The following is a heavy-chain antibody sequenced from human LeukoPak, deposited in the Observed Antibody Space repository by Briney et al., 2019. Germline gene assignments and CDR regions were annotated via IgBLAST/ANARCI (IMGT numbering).Heavy chain of an antibody. D-gene: IGHD3-22*01. CDR2: IHHNGSPEINQSGNR. Sequence: SETLSLTCAVNGESFSGYYWSWIRQAPGKELEWIGEIHHNGSPEINQSGNRNYNPSLKSRVTISVDTSKNQFSLRLTSVTAADTAVYYCARDNYDTSFDYWSQGILVTVSS. CDR3: ARDNYDTSFDY. CDR1: GESFSGYY. J-gene: IGHJ4*02. V-gene: IGHV4-34*01.